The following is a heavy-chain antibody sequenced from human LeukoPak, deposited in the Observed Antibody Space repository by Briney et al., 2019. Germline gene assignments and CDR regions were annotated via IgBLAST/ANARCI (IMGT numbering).Heavy chain of an antibody. V-gene: IGHV3-23*01. D-gene: IGHD3-22*01. J-gene: IGHJ4*02. CDR1: GFTFTIYA. CDR2: ISGSGGST. CDR3: ASEPRSDYYLGPFDY. Sequence: GGSLRLSCAASGFTFTIYAMSWVRQAPGKGLEWVSAISGSGGSTYYADSVKGRFTISRDNSKNTLYLQMNSLRAEDTAVYYCASEPRSDYYLGPFDYWGQGTLVTVSS.